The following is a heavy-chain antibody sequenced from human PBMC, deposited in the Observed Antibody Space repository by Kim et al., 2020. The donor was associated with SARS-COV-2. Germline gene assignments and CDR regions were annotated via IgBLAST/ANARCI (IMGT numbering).Heavy chain of an antibody. D-gene: IGHD3-10*01. CDR3: ARPGPNPYPFGELLYLDY. J-gene: IGHJ4*02. Sequence: GESLKISCKGSGYSFTSYWIGWVRQMPGKGLEWMGIIYPGDSDTRYSPSFQGQVTISADKSISTAYLQWSSLKASDTAMYYCARPGPNPYPFGELLYLDYWGQGTLVTVSS. CDR1: GYSFTSYW. V-gene: IGHV5-51*01. CDR2: IYPGDSDT.